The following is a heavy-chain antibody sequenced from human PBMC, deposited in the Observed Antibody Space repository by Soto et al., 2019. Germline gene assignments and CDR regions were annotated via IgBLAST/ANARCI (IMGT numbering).Heavy chain of an antibody. Sequence: EVHLLESGGGLVQPGGSLRLSCAASGFTFSSYAMSWVRQAPGKGLEWVSGITGSGGSTYYADSVKGRFTISRDNFENTSYMQSNRFRDEDTAVYYSAKPGDVTSGYCQERRRFDSWGQGTPVTVSS. D-gene: IGHD3-22*01. CDR2: ITGSGGST. J-gene: IGHJ4*02. CDR3: AKPGDVTSGYCQERRRFDS. CDR1: GFTFSSYA. V-gene: IGHV3-23*01.